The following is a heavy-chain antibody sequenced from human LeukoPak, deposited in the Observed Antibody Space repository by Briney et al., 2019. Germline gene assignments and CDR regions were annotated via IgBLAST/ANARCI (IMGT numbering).Heavy chain of an antibody. V-gene: IGHV3-23*01. J-gene: IGHJ4*02. CDR1: GFTFSTYA. D-gene: IGHD2-15*01. CDR3: AKGVDYCSGGSCPADY. CDR2: ISGSGRNT. Sequence: PGGSLRLSCVVSGFTFSTYAMSWVRQAPGKGLEWVAFISGSGRNTYYADSVKGRFTISRDNSKNTLFLQMNSLRAEDTAVYYCAKGVDYCSGGSCPADYWGPGTLVTVSS.